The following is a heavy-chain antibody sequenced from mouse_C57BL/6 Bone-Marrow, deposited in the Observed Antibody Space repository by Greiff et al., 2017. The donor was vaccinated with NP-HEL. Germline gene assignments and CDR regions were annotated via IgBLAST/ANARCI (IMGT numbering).Heavy chain of an antibody. J-gene: IGHJ1*03. CDR1: GFTFNTYA. CDR3: VRDDYGNDYPWYFDV. V-gene: IGHV10-3*01. D-gene: IGHD2-2*01. Sequence: EVQRVESGGGLVQPKGSLKLSCAASGFTFNTYAMHWVRQAPGKGLEWVARIRSKSSNYATYYADSVKDRFTISRDDSQSMLYLQMNNLKTEDAAVYYCVRDDYGNDYPWYFDVWGTGTTVTVSS. CDR2: IRSKSSNYAT.